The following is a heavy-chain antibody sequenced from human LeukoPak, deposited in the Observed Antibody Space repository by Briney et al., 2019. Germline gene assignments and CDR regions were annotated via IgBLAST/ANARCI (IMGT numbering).Heavy chain of an antibody. D-gene: IGHD6-19*01. J-gene: IGHJ4*02. V-gene: IGHV3-9*01. CDR1: GFTFDDYA. CDR2: ISWNSGSI. CDR3: AKAHTVAGSQYN. Sequence: GGSLRLSCAASGFTFDDYAMHWARQAPGKGLEWVSGISWNSGSIGYADSVKGRFTISRDNAKNSLYLQMNSLRAEDTALYYCAKAHTVAGSQYNWGQGTLVTVSS.